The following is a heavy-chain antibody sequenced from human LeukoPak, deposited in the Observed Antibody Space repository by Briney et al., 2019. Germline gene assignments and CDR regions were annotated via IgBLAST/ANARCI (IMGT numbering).Heavy chain of an antibody. D-gene: IGHD6-19*01. CDR2: IIPIFGTA. Sequence: ASVKVSCKASGYTFTSYAISWVRQAPGQGLEWMGRIIPIFGTANYAQKFQGRVTITTDESTSTAYIELSSLRSEDTAVYYCARDRGASSGPLDYWGQGTLVTVSS. CDR1: GYTFTSYA. CDR3: ARDRGASSGPLDY. V-gene: IGHV1-69*05. J-gene: IGHJ4*02.